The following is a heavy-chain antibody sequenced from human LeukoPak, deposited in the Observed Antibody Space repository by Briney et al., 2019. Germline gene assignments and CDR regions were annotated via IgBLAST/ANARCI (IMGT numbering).Heavy chain of an antibody. J-gene: IGHJ4*02. CDR3: ARVSGGSYFRTIYYFDY. D-gene: IGHD1-26*01. Sequence: PSETLSLTCTVSGGSISSSSYYWGWIRQPPGKGLEWIGSIYYSGSTYYNPSLKSRVTISVDTSKNQFSLKLSSVTAADTAVYYCARVSGGSYFRTIYYFDYWGQGTLVTVSS. CDR2: IYYSGST. CDR1: GGSISSSSYY. V-gene: IGHV4-39*07.